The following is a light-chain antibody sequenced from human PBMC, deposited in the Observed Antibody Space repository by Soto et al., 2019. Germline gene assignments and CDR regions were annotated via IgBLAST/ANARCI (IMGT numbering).Light chain of an antibody. CDR3: SSFASSNTWV. V-gene: IGLV2-8*01. CDR2: EVT. CDR1: SSDVGAYNY. J-gene: IGLJ3*02. Sequence: QPVLTQPPSASGSPGQSVTISCTGTSSDVGAYNYVSWYQQHAGKAPKLVIYEVTKRPSGVPDRFSGSKSANTASLTVSGLPAEDEADYYCSSFASSNTWVFGGGTKLTVL.